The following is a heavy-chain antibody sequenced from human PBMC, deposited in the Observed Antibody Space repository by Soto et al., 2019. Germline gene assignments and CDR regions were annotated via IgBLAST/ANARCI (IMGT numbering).Heavy chain of an antibody. D-gene: IGHD1-20*01. CDR1: GYSFVNYW. Sequence: PGESLKISCKVSGYSFVNYWIGWVRQMPGKGLEWMGIIYPADSDTRCSPSFQGQVTISADKSINTAYLQWSSLQASDTATYYCARSRIIGMTWSFDYWGQGTLVTVSS. CDR3: ARSRIIGMTWSFDY. J-gene: IGHJ4*02. V-gene: IGHV5-51*01. CDR2: IYPADSDT.